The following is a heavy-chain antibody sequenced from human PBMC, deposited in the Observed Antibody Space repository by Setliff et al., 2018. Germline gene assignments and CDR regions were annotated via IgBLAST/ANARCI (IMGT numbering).Heavy chain of an antibody. D-gene: IGHD3-3*01. Sequence: GGSLRLSCAASGFTFSDYYMNWIRQAPGKGLEWVSYISSSSSTIYYADSVKGRFTISRDNAKNSLYLQMNSLRAEDTAVYYCARDKTIFLSRYYMDVWGKGTTVTVSS. CDR2: ISSSSSTI. CDR3: ARDKTIFLSRYYMDV. J-gene: IGHJ6*03. CDR1: GFTFSDYY. V-gene: IGHV3-11*04.